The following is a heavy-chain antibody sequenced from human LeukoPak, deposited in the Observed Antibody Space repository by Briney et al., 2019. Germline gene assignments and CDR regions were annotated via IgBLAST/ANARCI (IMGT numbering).Heavy chain of an antibody. CDR2: INPNSGGT. Sequence: GASVKVSCKASGYSFSDYYMNWVRQAPGQGLEWMGWINPNSGGTNYAQKFQGRVTMTRDTSISTAYMELSRLRSDDTAVYYCAREYCSSTSCSIDYWGQGTLVTVSS. CDR3: AREYCSSTSCSIDY. J-gene: IGHJ4*02. CDR1: GYSFSDYY. V-gene: IGHV1-2*02. D-gene: IGHD2-2*01.